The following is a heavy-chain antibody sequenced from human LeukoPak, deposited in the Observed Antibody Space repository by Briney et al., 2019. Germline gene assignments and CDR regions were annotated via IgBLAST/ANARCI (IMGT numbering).Heavy chain of an antibody. CDR1: GFTFSDYA. V-gene: IGHV1-46*01. CDR2: INPSGGST. D-gene: IGHD3-3*01. CDR3: ARDAGSNPSPPWSGSEPSGVDY. Sequence: PGRSLRLSCAASGFTFSDYAMHWVRQAPGQGLEWMGIINPSGGSTSYAQKFQGRVTMTRDTSTSTVYMELSSLRSEDTAVYYCARDAGSNPSPPWSGSEPSGVDYWGQGTLVTVSS. J-gene: IGHJ4*02.